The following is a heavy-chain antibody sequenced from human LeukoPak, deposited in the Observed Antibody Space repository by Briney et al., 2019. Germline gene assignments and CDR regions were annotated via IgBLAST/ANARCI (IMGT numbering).Heavy chain of an antibody. CDR3: ARARRGYYDSSGYFPAYYFDY. D-gene: IGHD3-22*01. CDR1: GGSFSGYY. V-gene: IGHV4-34*01. J-gene: IGHJ4*02. CDR2: IYYTGST. Sequence: SETLSLTCAVYGGSFSGYYWSWIRQPPGKGLEWIGYIYYTGSTYYNPSLKSRVTISVDTSKNQFSLKLSSVTAADTAVYYCARARRGYYDSSGYFPAYYFDYWGQGTLVTVSS.